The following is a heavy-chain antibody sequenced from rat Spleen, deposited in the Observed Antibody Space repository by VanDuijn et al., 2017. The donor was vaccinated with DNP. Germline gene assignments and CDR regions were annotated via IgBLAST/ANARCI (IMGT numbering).Heavy chain of an antibody. Sequence: EVQLVETGGGLVQPGRSLKLSCVASGFTFSTYWMFWVRQAPGKGLEWVASINTDGGSTYYPDSVKGRFTISRDNAKSTLYLQMNSLRYEDMATYYCIRWNSGHFDYWGQGVMVTVSS. V-gene: IGHV5-58*01. CDR1: GFTFSTYW. CDR3: IRWNSGHFDY. D-gene: IGHD4-3*01. CDR2: INTDGGST. J-gene: IGHJ2*01.